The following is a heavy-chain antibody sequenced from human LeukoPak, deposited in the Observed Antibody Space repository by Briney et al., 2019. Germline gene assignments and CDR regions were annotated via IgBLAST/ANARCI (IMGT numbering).Heavy chain of an antibody. D-gene: IGHD5-24*01. V-gene: IGHV3-7*01. CDR2: IKPDGSEK. CDR1: GITFINHA. CDR3: ARDDGLDAFNI. Sequence: GGSLRLSCAASGITFINHAMSWVRQAPGKGLEWVANIKPDGSEKHHVDSVKGRFTISRDNAKTSLYLQMNSLRAEDTAVYYCARDDGLDAFNIWGRGTLVTVSS. J-gene: IGHJ3*02.